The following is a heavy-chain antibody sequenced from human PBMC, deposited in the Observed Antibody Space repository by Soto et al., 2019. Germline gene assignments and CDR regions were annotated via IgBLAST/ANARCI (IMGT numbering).Heavy chain of an antibody. CDR1: GGTSSSYA. V-gene: IGHV1-69*01. CDR2: IIPILDTT. J-gene: IGHJ4*02. CDR3: ASGGTTVNRRFDF. D-gene: IGHD4-4*01. Sequence: QVQVVQSGAEVKKPGSSVRVSCKASGGTSSSYAITWMRHAPGQGLEWMGGIIPILDTTDYAQKFQGRVTFTADESTSTVYMELSRLTSEDTAVYYCASGGTTVNRRFDFWGQGTLVTVSS.